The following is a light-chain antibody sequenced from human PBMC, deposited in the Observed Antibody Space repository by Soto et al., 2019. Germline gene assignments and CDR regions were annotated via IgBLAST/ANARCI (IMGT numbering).Light chain of an antibody. CDR1: TNDVGGYNY. J-gene: IGLJ1*01. V-gene: IGLV2-14*01. CDR3: NSYTSSTSRPYV. CDR2: EVS. Sequence: QSALTQPASVSGPPGQSITISCTGTTNDVGGYNYVSWYQQHPGKAPKLLIFEVSGRPSGVSNRFSGSKPGNTASLTISALQAEDEADYFCNSYTSSTSRPYVFGTGTKVTVL.